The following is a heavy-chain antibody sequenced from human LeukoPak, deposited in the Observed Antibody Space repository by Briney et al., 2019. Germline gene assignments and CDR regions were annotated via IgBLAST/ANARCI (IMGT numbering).Heavy chain of an antibody. Sequence: GGSLRLSCAASGFTFSNYVMNWVRQAPGKGLEWVSAGTGTGNTYYADSVKGRFTISRDNSKNMVYLQMNSLSADDTAVYHCARRLGDYWGQGTLVTVSS. V-gene: IGHV3-23*01. CDR3: ARRLGDY. CDR1: GFTFSNYV. J-gene: IGHJ4*02. CDR2: GTGTGNT.